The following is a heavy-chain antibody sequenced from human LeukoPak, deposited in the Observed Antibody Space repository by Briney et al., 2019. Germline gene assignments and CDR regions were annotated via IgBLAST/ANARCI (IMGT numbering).Heavy chain of an antibody. CDR2: IKQDGSEK. CDR1: GFTFSSYW. J-gene: IGHJ4*02. Sequence: PGGSLRLSCAASGFTFSSYWMSWVRQAPGKGLEWVANIKQDGSEKYYVDSVKGRFTISRDNAKNSLYLQMNSLRAEDTAVYYCARDSPYYYGSGSFDYWGQGTLVTVSS. CDR3: ARDSPYYYGSGSFDY. V-gene: IGHV3-7*01. D-gene: IGHD3-10*01.